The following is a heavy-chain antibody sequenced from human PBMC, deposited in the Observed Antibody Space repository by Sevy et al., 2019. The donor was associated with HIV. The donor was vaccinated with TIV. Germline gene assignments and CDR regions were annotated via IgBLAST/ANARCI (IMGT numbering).Heavy chain of an antibody. CDR3: ARDGYLGTESYYFDY. D-gene: IGHD7-27*01. CDR1: GYTFTSYG. Sequence: ASVKVSCKASGYTFTSYGISWVRQAPGQGLEWMGWISAYNGNTNYAQKLQGRVTMTTDTSTSTAHMELRSLRSDDTAVYYCARDGYLGTESYYFDYWGQGTLVTVSS. V-gene: IGHV1-18*01. CDR2: ISAYNGNT. J-gene: IGHJ4*02.